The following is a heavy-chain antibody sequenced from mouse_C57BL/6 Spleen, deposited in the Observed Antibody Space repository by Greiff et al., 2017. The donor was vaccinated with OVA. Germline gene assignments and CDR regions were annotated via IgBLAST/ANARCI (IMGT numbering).Heavy chain of an antibody. Sequence: VQLQQSGAELVKPGASVKISCKASGYAFSSYWMNWVKQRPGKGLEWIGQIYPGDGDTNYNGKFKGKATLTADKSSSTAYMQLSSLASESSAVYVSAMGFITTVVDPLFAYWGKGTLVTVSA. CDR2: IYPGDGDT. CDR1: GYAFSSYW. D-gene: IGHD1-1*01. CDR3: AMGFITTVVDPLFAY. V-gene: IGHV1-80*01. J-gene: IGHJ3*01.